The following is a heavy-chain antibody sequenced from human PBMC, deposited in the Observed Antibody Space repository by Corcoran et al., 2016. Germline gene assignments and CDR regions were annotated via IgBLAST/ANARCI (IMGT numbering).Heavy chain of an antibody. V-gene: IGHV1-18*01. Sequence: QVQLVQSGAEVKNPGASVKVSCKASGHTFTSYGISWVRQAPGQGLEWMGWINAYHGNTNYEQKFQGRVTMTTDTSTSTAYMELRSLRSDDTAVYYCARGDVGSSGRSAFDIWGQGTMVTVSS. D-gene: IGHD6-25*01. CDR1: GHTFTSYG. J-gene: IGHJ3*02. CDR3: ARGDVGSSGRSAFDI. CDR2: INAYHGNT.